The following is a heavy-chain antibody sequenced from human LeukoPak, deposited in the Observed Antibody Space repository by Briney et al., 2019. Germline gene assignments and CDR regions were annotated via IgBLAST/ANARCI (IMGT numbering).Heavy chain of an antibody. CDR1: GFTFSDFG. CDR3: AKDFDGPEY. J-gene: IGHJ4*02. D-gene: IGHD4-17*01. V-gene: IGHV3-30*02. Sequence: PGGSLRLSCAASGFTFSDFGMEWVRQAPGKGLEWVAFIRHDGSNKYYADSVKGRFTISRDNSKNTLDLQMNSLRPDDTAVYYCAKDFDGPEYWGQGTLVTVSS. CDR2: IRHDGSNK.